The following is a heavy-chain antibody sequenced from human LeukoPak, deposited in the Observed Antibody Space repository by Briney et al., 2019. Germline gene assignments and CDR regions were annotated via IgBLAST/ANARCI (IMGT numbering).Heavy chain of an antibody. Sequence: ASVKLSCTASGYTFSGYGISWVRQAPGQGLEWMGWISANNGNTNYAQNLQGRVTLTTDTSTSIAYRELTSLRSDDTAVYYCAGADVTVIRHDFHYGGQGTRVTVSS. J-gene: IGHJ4*02. CDR3: AGADVTVIRHDFHY. D-gene: IGHD3-16*02. CDR2: ISANNGNT. CDR1: GYTFSGYG. V-gene: IGHV1-18*01.